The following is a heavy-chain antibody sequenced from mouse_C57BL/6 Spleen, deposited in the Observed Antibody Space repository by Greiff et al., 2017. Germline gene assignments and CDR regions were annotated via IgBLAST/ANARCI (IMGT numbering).Heavy chain of an antibody. CDR1: GYAFSSYW. D-gene: IGHD1-1*01. V-gene: IGHV1-80*01. Sequence: VQLQQSGAELVKPGASVKISCKASGYAFSSYWMNWVKQRPGKGLEWIGQIYPGDGDTNYNGKFKGKATLTADKSSSTAYMQLSSLTSEDSAVYCCAREAYYGSSYYFDYWGQGTTLTVSS. CDR3: AREAYYGSSYYFDY. J-gene: IGHJ2*01. CDR2: IYPGDGDT.